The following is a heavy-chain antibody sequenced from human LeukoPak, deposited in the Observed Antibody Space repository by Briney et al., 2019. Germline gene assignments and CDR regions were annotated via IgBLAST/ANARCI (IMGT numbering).Heavy chain of an antibody. CDR3: ARGSRTIFGVVIIRNWFDP. J-gene: IGHJ5*02. CDR1: GYTFTSYG. Sequence: ASVKVSCKASGYTFTSYGISWVRQAPGQGLEWMGWISAYNGNTNYAQKLQGRVTMTTDTSTSTAYMELRSLRSDDTAVYYSARGSRTIFGVVIIRNWFDPWGQGNLVTVSS. CDR2: ISAYNGNT. D-gene: IGHD3-3*01. V-gene: IGHV1-18*01.